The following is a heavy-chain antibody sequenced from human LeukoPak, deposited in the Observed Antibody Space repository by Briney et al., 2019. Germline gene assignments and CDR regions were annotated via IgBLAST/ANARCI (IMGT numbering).Heavy chain of an antibody. CDR3: ARDSGERGSGSYLIAY. CDR2: FIPIFGTA. Sequence: ASVKVSCKASGAPFTSYSISWWRRAPGQGLGGWGGFIPIFGTANYAQKFQGRVTMTRDTSISTAYMELRRLRSDDTAVYYCARDSGERGSGSYLIAYWGQGTLVTVSS. J-gene: IGHJ4*02. D-gene: IGHD3-10*01. CDR1: GAPFTSYS. V-gene: IGHV1-2*02.